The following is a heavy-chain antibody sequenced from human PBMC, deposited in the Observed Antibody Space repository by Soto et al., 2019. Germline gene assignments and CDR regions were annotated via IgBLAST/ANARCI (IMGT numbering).Heavy chain of an antibody. CDR3: ATDVRTTVITIFTAFDI. CDR1: GYTLTELS. CDR2: FDPEDGET. Sequence: ASVKVSCKVSGYTLTELSMHWVRQAPGKGLEWMGGFDPEDGETIYAQKFQGRVTMTEDTSTDTAYMELSSLRSEDTAVYYCATDVRTTVITIFTAFDIWGQGTMVTVSS. J-gene: IGHJ3*02. V-gene: IGHV1-24*01. D-gene: IGHD4-17*01.